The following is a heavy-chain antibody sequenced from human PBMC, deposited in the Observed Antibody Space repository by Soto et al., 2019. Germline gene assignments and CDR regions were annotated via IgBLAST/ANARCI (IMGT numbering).Heavy chain of an antibody. V-gene: IGHV1-46*01. CDR1: GYTFASYY. J-gene: IGHJ4*02. Sequence: GASVKVSCKASGYTFASYYIHWGRQAPGQGLEWVGLINPSGGSTTYAPKFQGRVTMTRDTSTSTVYMELNSLRSEDTAVYFCARDAQIGHGYSVYHTYWGQGTLVTVSS. CDR3: ARDAQIGHGYSVYHTY. CDR2: INPSGGST. D-gene: IGHD5-12*01.